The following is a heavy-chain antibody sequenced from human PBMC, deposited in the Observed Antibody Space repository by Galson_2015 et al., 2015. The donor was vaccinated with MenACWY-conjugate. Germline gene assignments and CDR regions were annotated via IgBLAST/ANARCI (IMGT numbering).Heavy chain of an antibody. Sequence: SLRLSCAASGFSLSNDWMHWIRQAPGKGLVWVSRCNNDGSTTNYADSVKGRFTISRDNSKNTLYLQMNSLRAEDTAVYYCAKRPATYYYDSSGYYWFDYWGQGTLVTVSS. CDR2: CNNDGSTT. J-gene: IGHJ4*02. CDR1: GFSLSNDW. D-gene: IGHD3-22*01. V-gene: IGHV3-74*01. CDR3: AKRPATYYYDSSGYYWFDY.